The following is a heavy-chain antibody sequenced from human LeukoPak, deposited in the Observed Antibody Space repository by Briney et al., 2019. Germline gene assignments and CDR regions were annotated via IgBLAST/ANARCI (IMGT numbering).Heavy chain of an antibody. V-gene: IGHV1-46*01. CDR1: GYTFTNYY. J-gene: IGHJ6*03. Sequence: GASVKVSCKASGYTFTNYYIHWVRQAPGQGLGCMGIINPSGGSTSYAQKFQGRVTMTRNTSISTAYMELSSLRSEDTAVYYCARGSRPSRAGGHKWFGELLRTPYYYYYMDVWGKGTTVTISS. CDR3: ARGSRPSRAGGHKWFGELLRTPYYYYYMDV. CDR2: INPSGGST. D-gene: IGHD3-10*01.